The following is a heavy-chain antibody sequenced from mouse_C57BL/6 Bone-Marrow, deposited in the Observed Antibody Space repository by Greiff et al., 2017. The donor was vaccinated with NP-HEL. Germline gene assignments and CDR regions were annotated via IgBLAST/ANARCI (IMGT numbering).Heavy chain of an antibody. Sequence: QVQLQQSGAELMKPGASVKLSCKATGYTFTGYWIEWVKQRPGHGLEWIGEILPGSGSTNYNGKFKGKATFTADTSSNTAYMQLSSLTTEDSAIYYCARADYDWFAYWGQGTLVTVSA. CDR1: GYTFTGYW. D-gene: IGHD2-4*01. V-gene: IGHV1-9*01. CDR2: ILPGSGST. J-gene: IGHJ3*01. CDR3: ARADYDWFAY.